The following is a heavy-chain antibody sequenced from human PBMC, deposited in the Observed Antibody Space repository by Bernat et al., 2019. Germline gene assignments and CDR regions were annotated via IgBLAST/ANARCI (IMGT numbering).Heavy chain of an antibody. CDR1: GGSISSSSYY. CDR3: AGLPAAECGGGSCYFLSDGMDV. D-gene: IGHD2-15*01. Sequence: QLQLQESGPGLVKPSETLSLTCTVSGGSISSSSYYWGWIRQPPGKGLEWIASIYYSGSTYYNPALKSRVTISVNTSKNQFSQKLSSVTAADTAVYCCAGLPAAECGGGSCYFLSDGMDVWGQGTTVTVSS. J-gene: IGHJ6*02. V-gene: IGHV4-39*01. CDR2: IYYSGST.